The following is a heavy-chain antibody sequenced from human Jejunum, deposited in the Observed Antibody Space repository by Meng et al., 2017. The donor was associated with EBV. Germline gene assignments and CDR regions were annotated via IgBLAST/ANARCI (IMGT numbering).Heavy chain of an antibody. V-gene: IGHV4-4*02. CDR3: ARGSHYTWDV. D-gene: IGHD3-16*01. Sequence: QVQLQEAGPGLVKASGDPSLTCGVSGDSIISTDTWWSWVRQPPGKGLEWIGEIFHAGNTNYNPSLKSQVTMSVDTSKNQFSLNLSSVTAADSAVYYCARGSHYTWDVWGQGTLVTVSS. CDR1: GDSIISTDTW. CDR2: IFHAGNT. J-gene: IGHJ4*02.